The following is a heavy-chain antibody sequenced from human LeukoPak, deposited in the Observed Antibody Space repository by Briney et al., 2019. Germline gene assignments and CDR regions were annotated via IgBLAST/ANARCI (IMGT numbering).Heavy chain of an antibody. D-gene: IGHD3-10*01. CDR3: ARAAGPMVRGVIIIDYFDY. J-gene: IGHJ4*02. Sequence: SSVKVSCKSSGYTCTSYSISWVRQPHRQGLEWMGWINAYNSNTNYAQKLQGRVTMTTDTSTSTAYMELRSLRSDDTAVYYCARAAGPMVRGVIIIDYFDYWGQGTLVTVSS. CDR1: GYTCTSYS. CDR2: INAYNSNT. V-gene: IGHV1-18*01.